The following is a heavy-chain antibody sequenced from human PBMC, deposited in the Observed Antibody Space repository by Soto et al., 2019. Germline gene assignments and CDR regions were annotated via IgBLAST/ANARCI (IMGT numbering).Heavy chain of an antibody. V-gene: IGHV3-21*01. J-gene: IGHJ6*02. Sequence: GGSLRLSCAASGFTFSSYSMNWVRQAPGKGLGWVSSISSSSSYIYYADSVKGRFTISRDNAKNSLYLQMNSLRAEDTAVYYCARGGDPTLLYYYYYGMDVWGQGTTVTVSS. CDR1: GFTFSSYS. D-gene: IGHD3-16*01. CDR3: ARGGDPTLLYYYYYGMDV. CDR2: ISSSSSYI.